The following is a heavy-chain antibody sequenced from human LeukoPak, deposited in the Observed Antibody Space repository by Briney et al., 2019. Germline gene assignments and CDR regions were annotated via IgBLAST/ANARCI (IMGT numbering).Heavy chain of an antibody. D-gene: IGHD6-13*01. CDR1: GLTFNNYA. V-gene: IGHV3-23*01. J-gene: IGHJ3*02. CDR3: AKALGGQLVSPIDAFDI. CDR2: ISGSGGST. Sequence: GGSLRLSCAVSGLTFNNYAMSWVRQAPGKGLEWVSAISGSGGSTYYADSVKGRFTISRDNSKNTLYLQMNSLRAEDTAVYYCAKALGGQLVSPIDAFDIWGQGTMVTVSS.